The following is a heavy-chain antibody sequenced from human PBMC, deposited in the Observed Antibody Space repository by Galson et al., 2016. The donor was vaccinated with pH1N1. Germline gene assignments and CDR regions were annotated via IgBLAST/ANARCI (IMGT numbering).Heavy chain of an antibody. D-gene: IGHD2-15*01. J-gene: IGHJ4*02. CDR3: ARVGAAAGGSFEY. CDR1: GFTFSSYA. Sequence: SLRLSCAASGFTFSSYAMSWVRQAPGKGLEWVSDISDSGDTKYYADSVKGRFTISRDSSQNKLYLQMNSLSAEDTAVYYCARVGAAAGGSFEYWGQGTLVTVSS. V-gene: IGHV3-23*01. CDR2: ISDSGDTK.